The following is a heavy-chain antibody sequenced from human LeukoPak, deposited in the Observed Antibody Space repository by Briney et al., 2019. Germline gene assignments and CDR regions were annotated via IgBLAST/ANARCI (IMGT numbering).Heavy chain of an antibody. J-gene: IGHJ4*02. V-gene: IGHV3-20*04. CDR2: INWNGGST. CDR1: GFIFADHG. D-gene: IGHD1-26*01. Sequence: GGSLRLSCAASGFIFADHGMTWVRQVPGKGLEWVSGINWNGGSTGYVDSVKGRFTISRDSAKNVLFLEMNNLRAEDTAFYYCARGEWDLRDWGQGTLVIVSP. CDR3: ARGEWDLRD.